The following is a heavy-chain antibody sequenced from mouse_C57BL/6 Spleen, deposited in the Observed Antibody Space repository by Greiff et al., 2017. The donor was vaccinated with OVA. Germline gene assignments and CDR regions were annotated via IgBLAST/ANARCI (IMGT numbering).Heavy chain of an antibody. D-gene: IGHD3-3*01. CDR2: IYHGDGDT. Sequence: QVQLQQSGAELVKPGASVKISCKASGYAFSSYWMNWVKQRPGKGLEWIGQIYHGDGDTKYNGKFKGKSTLTADKSSITAYMQLSSLTSDDSAVYFCARRAFCVDYWGQGTTLTVSS. V-gene: IGHV1-80*01. CDR1: GYAFSSYW. J-gene: IGHJ2*01. CDR3: ARRAFCVDY.